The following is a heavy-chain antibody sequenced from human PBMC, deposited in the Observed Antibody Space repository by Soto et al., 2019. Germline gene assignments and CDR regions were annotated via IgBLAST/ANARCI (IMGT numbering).Heavy chain of an antibody. V-gene: IGHV1-18*01. CDR1: TYTVTSYG. CDR2: ISAYNGNT. CDR3: AREGDGYHYFDY. Sequence: ASVRVECTAATYTVTSYGISGARQSPGKGLEWMGWISAYNGNTNYAQKLQGRVTMTTDTSTSTAYMELRSLRSDDTAVYYCAREGDGYHYFDYWGQGTLVTVSS. J-gene: IGHJ4*02. D-gene: IGHD5-12*01.